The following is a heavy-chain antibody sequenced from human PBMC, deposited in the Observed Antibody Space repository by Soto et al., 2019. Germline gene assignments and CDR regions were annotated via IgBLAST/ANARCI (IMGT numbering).Heavy chain of an antibody. Sequence: ASVKVSCKASGGTFCSYAISWVRQAPGQGLEWMGGIIPIFGTANYAQKFQGRLTITADESTSTAYMELSSLRSEDTAVYYCARAGSGGDYGVYWGQGTLVTVSS. D-gene: IGHD4-17*01. CDR3: ARAGSGGDYGVY. CDR2: IIPIFGTA. J-gene: IGHJ4*02. CDR1: GGTFCSYA. V-gene: IGHV1-69*13.